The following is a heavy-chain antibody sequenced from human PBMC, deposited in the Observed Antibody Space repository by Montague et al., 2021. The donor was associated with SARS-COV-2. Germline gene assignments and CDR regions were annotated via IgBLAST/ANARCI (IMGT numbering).Heavy chain of an antibody. CDR2: MYYSGST. J-gene: IGHJ4*02. CDR1: GGSISSYY. Sequence: SETLSLTRTVSGGSISSYYWSWIRQPPGKGLEWIGYMYYSGSTNYNPSLKSRVTLSVDTSKNQFSLKLSSVTAADTAVYYCARDSDYWGQGTLVTVSS. V-gene: IGHV4-59*13. CDR3: ARDSDY.